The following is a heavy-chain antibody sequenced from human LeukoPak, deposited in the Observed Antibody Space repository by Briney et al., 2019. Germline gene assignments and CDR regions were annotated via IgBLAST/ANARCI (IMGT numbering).Heavy chain of an antibody. CDR1: GFIFDDYA. J-gene: IGHJ4*02. Sequence: GGSLRLSCVASGFIFDDYAMRWVRQAPGKGLEWVSIISGNGGTTYYADSVKGRFTMSRDNSKNSLYLQMNSLRTEDTAFYYCAKDHYDSSGNDFDYWGQGTLVTVSS. CDR2: ISGNGGTT. V-gene: IGHV3-43*02. CDR3: AKDHYDSSGNDFDY. D-gene: IGHD3-22*01.